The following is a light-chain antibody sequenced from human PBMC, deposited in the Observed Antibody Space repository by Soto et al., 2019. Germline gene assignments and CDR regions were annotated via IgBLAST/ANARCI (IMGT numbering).Light chain of an antibody. J-gene: IGKJ4*01. V-gene: IGKV3-15*01. CDR3: QQYNNWPPLT. CDR2: GAS. CDR1: QSVSSN. Sequence: EIVMTQSPATLSVSPGERATLSCRASQSVSSNLAWYQQKPGQAPRLLIYGASTRATGIPARFSGSGSGTEFTLTISSLQSEDFAVYYCQQYNNWPPLTLGGETKVEIK.